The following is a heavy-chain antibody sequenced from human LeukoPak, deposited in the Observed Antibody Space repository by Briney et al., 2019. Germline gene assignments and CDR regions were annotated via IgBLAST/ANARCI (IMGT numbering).Heavy chain of an antibody. J-gene: IGHJ3*02. CDR3: ARILGCIYGSNAFHI. D-gene: IGHD5-18*01. Sequence: SETLSLTCTVSGGSISSYYWTWIRQPPGKGLEWIGHIYYSGTTNYNPSLKSRVTISVDTSKSQFSLQLNSVTAADTAVYFCARILGCIYGSNAFHIWGQGAMVTVSS. CDR2: IYYSGTT. CDR1: GGSISSYY. V-gene: IGHV4-59*01.